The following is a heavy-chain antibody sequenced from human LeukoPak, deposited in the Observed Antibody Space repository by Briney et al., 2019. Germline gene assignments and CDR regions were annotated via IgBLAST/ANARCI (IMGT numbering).Heavy chain of an antibody. Sequence: GGSLRLSCSASGFTFSSYAMHWVRQAPGKGLRYVSAISSEGRSTYYADSVKGRFTISRDNSKNTLYLQMSSLRAEDTAVYYCVSSDGSGYWGQGTLVTVSS. CDR2: ISSEGRST. J-gene: IGHJ4*02. CDR1: GFTFSSYA. D-gene: IGHD2-21*01. V-gene: IGHV3-64D*06. CDR3: VSSDGSGY.